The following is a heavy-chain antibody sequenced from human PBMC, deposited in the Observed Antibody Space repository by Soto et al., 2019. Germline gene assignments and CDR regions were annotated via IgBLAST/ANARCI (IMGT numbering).Heavy chain of an antibody. D-gene: IGHD2-15*01. CDR1: GGSIRSSGYY. CDR3: ARDLKEYCSDGKCNWFDP. J-gene: IGHJ5*02. Sequence: PSETLSLTCTVPGGSIRSSGYYWGWIRQPPGKGLEWIGSIYYSGSSYYNPSLKSRVTMSVDTSKNHFSLKLSSVTAADAAVYYCARDLKEYCSDGKCNWFDPWGQGTLVTVSS. CDR2: IYYSGSS. V-gene: IGHV4-39*07.